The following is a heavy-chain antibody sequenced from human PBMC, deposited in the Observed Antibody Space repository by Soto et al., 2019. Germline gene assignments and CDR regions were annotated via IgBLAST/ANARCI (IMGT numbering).Heavy chain of an antibody. CDR1: GFTFSSYA. J-gene: IGHJ3*01. CDR3: AKEPAAIPRGAFDL. D-gene: IGHD2-2*01. Sequence: EVQLLESGGGLVKPGGSLRLSCAASGFTFSSYAMSWVRQAPGKGLEWVSAISGSGGSTDYAESVKGRFTISRDNSKNTVYLQTNSLRAEDTAVYYCAKEPAAIPRGAFDLRGKGTLVTVSS. CDR2: ISGSGGST. V-gene: IGHV3-23*01.